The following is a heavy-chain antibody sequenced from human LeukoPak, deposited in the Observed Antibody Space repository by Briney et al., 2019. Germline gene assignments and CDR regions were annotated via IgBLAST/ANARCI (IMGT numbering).Heavy chain of an antibody. D-gene: IGHD6-6*01. J-gene: IGHJ4*02. Sequence: PGGSLRLSCAASGLTFSSYAMHWVRQAPGKGLEWVAVISYDGTNKYYADSVKGRFTISRDNSENTLYLQMNSLRAEDTAVYYCAKDWRGSSIATLLDYWGQGTLVTVSS. CDR1: GLTFSSYA. CDR3: AKDWRGSSIATLLDY. V-gene: IGHV3-30-3*01. CDR2: ISYDGTNK.